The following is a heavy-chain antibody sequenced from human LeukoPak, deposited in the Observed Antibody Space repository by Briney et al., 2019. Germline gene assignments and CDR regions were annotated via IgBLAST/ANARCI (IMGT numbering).Heavy chain of an antibody. CDR3: VRVLSGCETTRCELDY. CDR1: GFAFSTYS. CDR2: ISSRSTYI. V-gene: IGHV3-21*01. D-gene: IGHD1-26*01. Sequence: PGGSLRLSCAASGFAFSTYSMNWVRQAPGKGLEWVSSISSRSTYIYYADSVKGRVTISRDNAKNSLYLQMNSLRAEDTAVYYCVRVLSGCETTRCELDYWGQGTLVTVSS. J-gene: IGHJ4*02.